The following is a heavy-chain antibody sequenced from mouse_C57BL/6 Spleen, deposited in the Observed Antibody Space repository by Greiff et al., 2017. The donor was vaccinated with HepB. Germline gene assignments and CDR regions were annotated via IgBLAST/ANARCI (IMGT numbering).Heavy chain of an antibody. CDR3: AREEDYDIQRFAC. D-gene: IGHD2-4*01. Sequence: EVQLQQSGAELVKPGASVKLSCTASGFTIKDYYMHWVKQRTEQGLEWIGRIDPEDGETKYAPNFQGKATITADTSSNTAYLQLSSLTSEDTAVYYCAREEDYDIQRFACWGKATLVTVAA. V-gene: IGHV14-2*01. CDR1: GFTIKDYY. CDR2: IDPEDGET. J-gene: IGHJ3*01.